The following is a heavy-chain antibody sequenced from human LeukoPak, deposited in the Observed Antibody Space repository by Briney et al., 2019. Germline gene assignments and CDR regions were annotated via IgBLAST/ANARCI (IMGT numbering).Heavy chain of an antibody. CDR2: INPNSGGT. CDR3: ARDGGLQEDQLVY. J-gene: IGHJ4*02. V-gene: IGHV1-2*02. Sequence: GASVKVSCKASGYTFTSYGISWVRQAPGQGLEWMGWINPNSGGTNYAQKFQGRVTMTRDTSISTAYMELSRLRSDDTAVYYCARDGGLQEDQLVYWGQGTLVTVSS. CDR1: GYTFTSYG. D-gene: IGHD3-16*01.